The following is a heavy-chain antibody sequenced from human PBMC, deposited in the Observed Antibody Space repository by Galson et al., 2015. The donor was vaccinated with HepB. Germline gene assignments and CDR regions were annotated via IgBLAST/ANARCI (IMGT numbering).Heavy chain of an antibody. V-gene: IGHV1-2*02. D-gene: IGHD3-3*01. CDR1: GYTFTGYY. CDR3: ARDELDYDFWSGYFPGLGMDV. J-gene: IGHJ6*02. Sequence: SVKVSCKASGYTFTGYYMHWVRQAPGQGLEWMGWINPNSGGTNYAQKFQGRVTMTRDTSISTAYMELSRLRSDDTAVYYCARDELDYDFWSGYFPGLGMDVWGQGTTVTVSS. CDR2: INPNSGGT.